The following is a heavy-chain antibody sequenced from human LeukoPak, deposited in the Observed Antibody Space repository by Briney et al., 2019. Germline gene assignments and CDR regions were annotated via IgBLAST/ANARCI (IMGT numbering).Heavy chain of an antibody. Sequence: TSETLSLTCTLSGGSISRSSYYGGGIRQPRGKGLEWIGSIYYSGSTYHNPPLKSRVTISVDTSKNQFSLELSSATAADTAVYYCARRVGRDFDYWGQGTLVTVSS. CDR2: IYYSGST. CDR1: GGSISRSSYY. CDR3: ARRVGRDFDY. J-gene: IGHJ4*02. V-gene: IGHV4-39*01. D-gene: IGHD1-26*01.